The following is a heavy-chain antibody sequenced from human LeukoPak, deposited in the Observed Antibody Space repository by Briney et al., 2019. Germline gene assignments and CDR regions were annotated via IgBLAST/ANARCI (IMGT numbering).Heavy chain of an antibody. J-gene: IGHJ6*02. Sequence: GASVKVSCKASGYTFTSYGISWVRQAPGQGLEWMGWISAYNGNTNYAQKLQGRVTMTTDTSTSTAYMELSSLRSEDTAVYYCARALSYYYYYYGMDVWGQGTTVTVSS. CDR3: ARALSYYYYYYGMDV. CDR1: GYTFTSYG. V-gene: IGHV1-18*01. CDR2: ISAYNGNT.